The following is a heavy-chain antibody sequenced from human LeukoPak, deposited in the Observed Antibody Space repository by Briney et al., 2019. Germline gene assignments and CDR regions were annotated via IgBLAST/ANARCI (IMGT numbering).Heavy chain of an antibody. CDR2: IYYSGNT. D-gene: IGHD3-16*01. CDR3: AGGRGGGFDY. V-gene: IGHV4-30-4*01. Sequence: SQTLSLTCTVSGGSISSGDYYWSWIRQPPGKGLEWIGYIYYSGNTYYNPSLKSRVTISVDTSKNQFSLKLSFVPAADTAVYYWAGGRGGGFDYWGQGTLVTVSS. CDR1: GGSISSGDYY. J-gene: IGHJ4*02.